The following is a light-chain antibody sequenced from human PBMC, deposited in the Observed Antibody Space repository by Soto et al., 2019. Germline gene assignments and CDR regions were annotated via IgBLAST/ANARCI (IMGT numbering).Light chain of an antibody. V-gene: IGKV3-20*01. Sequence: EIVMTQSPATLSVSPGERATLSCRASQSVSSNLAWYQQKPGQAPRLLIYGASSRATGIPDRFSGSGSATDFTLTISRLEPEDFAVYYCQQYGSSPWTFGQGTKVDIK. CDR2: GAS. CDR3: QQYGSSPWT. CDR1: QSVSSN. J-gene: IGKJ1*01.